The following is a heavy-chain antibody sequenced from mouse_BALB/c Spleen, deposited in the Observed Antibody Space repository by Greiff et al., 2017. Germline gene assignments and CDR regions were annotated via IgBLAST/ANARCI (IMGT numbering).Heavy chain of an antibody. CDR2: IWRGGST. CDR1: GFSLTSYG. CDR3: AKNQGYGNSWFAY. D-gene: IGHD2-1*01. Sequence: VQLQQSGPSLVQPSQSLSITCTVSGFSLTSYGVHWVRQSPGKGLEWLGVIWRGGSTDYNAAFMSRLSITKDNSKSQVFFKMNSLQADDTAIYYCAKNQGYGNSWFAYWGQGTLVTVSA. J-gene: IGHJ3*01. V-gene: IGHV2-5-1*01.